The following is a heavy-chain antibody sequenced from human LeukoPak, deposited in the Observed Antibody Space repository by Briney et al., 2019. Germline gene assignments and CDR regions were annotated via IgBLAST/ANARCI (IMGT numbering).Heavy chain of an antibody. J-gene: IGHJ5*02. V-gene: IGHV3-23*01. CDR1: GFPFSNHA. Sequence: HPGGSLRLSCAAFGFPFSNHAMSWVRQPPGKGLEWVAAISNGNTYYADSVRGRFAISRDDSKNMVYLQMNSLRDEDTALYYCVREAGYCASVCLKSNWFDPWGQGTLVTVSS. CDR2: ISNGNT. CDR3: VREAGYCASVCLKSNWFDP. D-gene: IGHD2-15*01.